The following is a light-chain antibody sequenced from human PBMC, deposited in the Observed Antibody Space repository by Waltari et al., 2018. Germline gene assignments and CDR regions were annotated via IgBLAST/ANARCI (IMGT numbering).Light chain of an antibody. CDR3: HSRKGRDNQVV. J-gene: IGLJ3*02. V-gene: IGLV3-19*01. Sequence: SSELTQGPAVSVALGQTVKITCQGAFLRTSYASLYRVKPGQAPVLVLFGKDKRPSGIPDRISGYSSGTTSSLTITGAQAEDEADYYCHSRKGRDNQVVFGGGTQLTVL. CDR2: GKD. CDR1: FLRTSY.